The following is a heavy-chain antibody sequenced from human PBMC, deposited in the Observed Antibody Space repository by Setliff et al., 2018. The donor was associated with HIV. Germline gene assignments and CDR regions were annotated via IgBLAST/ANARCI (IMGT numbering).Heavy chain of an antibody. CDR2: IIPMYGVA. CDR1: GGTFSSYV. V-gene: IGHV1-69*05. CDR3: ALPYCGGGNCWSSASLPPTGWFDP. D-gene: IGHD2-15*01. Sequence: SVKVSCKASGGTFSSYVISWVRQAPGQGPEWMGGIIPMYGVANYAQKFQGRVTITTDESTSTAYMELSSLRSEDTAVYYCALPYCGGGNCWSSASLPPTGWFDPWGQGTLVTVSS. J-gene: IGHJ5*02.